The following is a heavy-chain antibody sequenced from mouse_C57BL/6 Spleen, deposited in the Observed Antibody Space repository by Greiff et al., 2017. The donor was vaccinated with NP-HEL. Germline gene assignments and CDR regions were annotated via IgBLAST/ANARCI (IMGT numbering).Heavy chain of an antibody. V-gene: IGHV14-1*01. CDR2: IDPEDGDT. CDR3: TLYDYGSSYVLFAY. CDR1: SFNIKDYY. D-gene: IGHD1-1*01. Sequence: EVQLQQSGAELVRPGASVKLSCTASSFNIKDYYMHWVKQRPEQGLEWIGRIDPEDGDTEYAPKFQGKATMTVDTSSNTAYLQLSSLTSEDTAVYYCTLYDYGSSYVLFAYWGQGTLVTVSA. J-gene: IGHJ3*01.